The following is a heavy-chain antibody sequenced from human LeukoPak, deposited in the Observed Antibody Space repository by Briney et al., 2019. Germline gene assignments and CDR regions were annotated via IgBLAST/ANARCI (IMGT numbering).Heavy chain of an antibody. V-gene: IGHV3-23*01. J-gene: IGHJ3*02. D-gene: IGHD2-21*01. CDR1: GFTFSSYA. Sequence: GGSLRLSCAASGFTFSSYAMSWVRQAPGKGLEWVSAISGSGGSTYYADSVKGRFTISRDNSKNTLYLQMNSLRAEDTAVYYCAKDVPESYCGGDCPEDAFDIWGQGTMVAVSS. CDR2: ISGSGGST. CDR3: AKDVPESYCGGDCPEDAFDI.